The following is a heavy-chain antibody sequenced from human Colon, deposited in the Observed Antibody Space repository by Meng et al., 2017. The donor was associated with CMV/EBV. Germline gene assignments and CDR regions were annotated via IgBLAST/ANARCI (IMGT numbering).Heavy chain of an antibody. CDR3: ARSLSGSSWSS. J-gene: IGHJ4*02. CDR1: GGTFSSDT. V-gene: IGHV1-69*02. D-gene: IGHD6-13*01. Sequence: SVKVSCKVSGGTFSSDTITWVRQAPGQGTEWMGRIIPIVDKVDYAQKFQGRVTISADKSTGTVYMELRSLRSEDTAMFYCARSLSGSSWSSWGQGTLVTVSS. CDR2: IIPIVDKV.